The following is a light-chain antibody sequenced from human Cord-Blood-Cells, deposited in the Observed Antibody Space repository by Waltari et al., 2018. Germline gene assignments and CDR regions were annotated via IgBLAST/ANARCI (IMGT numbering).Light chain of an antibody. J-gene: IGKJ1*01. CDR1: QSVSSN. Sequence: EIVMTQSPATLSVSPGERATLSCRASQSVSSNLAWYQQKPGQAPRLLIYGASTRATGIPARCSGSWSGTEFTLTISSLQSEDFAVYCCQQYNNWPPTFGQGTKVEIK. CDR2: GAS. CDR3: QQYNNWPPT. V-gene: IGKV3-15*01.